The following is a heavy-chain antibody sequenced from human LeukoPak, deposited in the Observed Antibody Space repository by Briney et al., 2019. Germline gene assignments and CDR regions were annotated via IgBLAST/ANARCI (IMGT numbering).Heavy chain of an antibody. Sequence: PGGSLRLSCAASGFTFSSYAMHWVRQAPGKGLEWVAVISYDGSNKYYADSVKGRFTISRDNSKNTLYLQMNSLRAEDTAVYYCAVSSYRTGGYHYYYGMDVWGKGTTVTVSS. CDR2: ISYDGSNK. CDR3: AVSSYRTGGYHYYYGMDV. V-gene: IGHV3-30*04. J-gene: IGHJ6*04. D-gene: IGHD6-6*01. CDR1: GFTFSSYA.